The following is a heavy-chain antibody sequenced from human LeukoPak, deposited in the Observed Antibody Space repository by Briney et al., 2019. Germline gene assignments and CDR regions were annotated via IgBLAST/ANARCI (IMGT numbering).Heavy chain of an antibody. CDR3: ARDLWV. D-gene: IGHD3-16*01. CDR2: IKQDGSEK. V-gene: IGHV3-7*01. Sequence: GGSLRLSCAASGFTFSSYAMSWVRQAPGKGLEWVANIKQDGSEKYYVDSVKGRFTISRDNAKNSLYLQMNSLRAEDTAVYYCARDLWVGGQGTLVTVSS. J-gene: IGHJ4*02. CDR1: GFTFSSYA.